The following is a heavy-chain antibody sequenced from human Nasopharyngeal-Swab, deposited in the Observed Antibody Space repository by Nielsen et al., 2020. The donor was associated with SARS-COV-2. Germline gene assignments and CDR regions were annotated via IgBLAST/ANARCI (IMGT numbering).Heavy chain of an antibody. CDR1: GFSISRYY. Sequence: SETLSLTCTVSGFSISRYYWGWIRQPPGKGLEWIGYVHYSGGSNYNPSLQSRITMSIDRSKNQLALRLNSVTAADTAVYYCARMYDNDWFVKNYFDYWGQGSLVTVSS. J-gene: IGHJ4*02. CDR2: VHYSGGS. D-gene: IGHD3-9*01. V-gene: IGHV4-59*08. CDR3: ARMYDNDWFVKNYFDY.